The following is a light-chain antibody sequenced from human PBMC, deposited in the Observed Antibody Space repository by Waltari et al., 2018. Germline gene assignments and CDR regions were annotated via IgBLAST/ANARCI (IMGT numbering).Light chain of an antibody. CDR2: EVS. J-gene: IGLJ3*02. V-gene: IGLV2-23*02. Sequence: QSALTQPASVSGSPGQSITISCTGTNSDVGSYDSVSWYQQHPGKAPKVMISEVSKLPSGVSNRFSGSKSGNTASLTISGLQAEDEADYYCCSYAGSSTFDWVFGGGTKLTVL. CDR1: NSDVGSYDS. CDR3: CSYAGSSTFDWV.